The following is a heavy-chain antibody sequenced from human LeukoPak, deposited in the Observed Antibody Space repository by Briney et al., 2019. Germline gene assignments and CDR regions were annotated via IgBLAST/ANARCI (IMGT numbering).Heavy chain of an antibody. D-gene: IGHD2-2*01. CDR3: ATDLVVPAAIVN. CDR1: GYTLTELS. CDR2: FDPEDGET. J-gene: IGHJ4*02. Sequence: ASVKVSCKVSGYTLTELSMHWVRQAPGKGLEWMGGFDPEDGETIYAQKFQGRVIMTEDTSTDTAYMELSSLRSEDTAVYYCATDLVVPAAIVNWGLGTLVTVSS. V-gene: IGHV1-24*01.